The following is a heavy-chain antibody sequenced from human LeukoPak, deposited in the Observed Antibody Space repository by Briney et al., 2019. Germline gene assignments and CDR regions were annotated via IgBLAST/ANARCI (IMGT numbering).Heavy chain of an antibody. Sequence: GGSLRLSCAASGFTFSSYAMSWVRQAPGKGLEWVSAISGSGGSTYYADSVKGRFTISRDNSKNTLYLQMNSLRAEDTAVYYCAKSIVVVPASKTDFDYWGQGTLVTVSS. J-gene: IGHJ4*02. CDR2: ISGSGGST. V-gene: IGHV3-23*01. CDR1: GFTFSSYA. CDR3: AKSIVVVPASKTDFDY. D-gene: IGHD2-2*01.